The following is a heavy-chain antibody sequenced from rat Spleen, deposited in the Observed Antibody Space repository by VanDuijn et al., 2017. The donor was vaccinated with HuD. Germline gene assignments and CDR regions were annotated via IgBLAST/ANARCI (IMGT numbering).Heavy chain of an antibody. CDR2: ISYSGST. J-gene: IGHJ1*01. D-gene: IGHD1-1*01. V-gene: IGHV3-1*01. CDR1: DYSITNNY. CDR3: ARWDYYSPRWYFDF. Sequence: EVQLQESGPGLVKPSQSLSLTCSVTDYSITNNYWGWIRKFPGNKMEWIGHISYSGSTSYNPSLKSRISITRDTSKNQFFLQVNSVTTEDTATYFCARWDYYSPRWYFDFWGPGTMVTVSS.